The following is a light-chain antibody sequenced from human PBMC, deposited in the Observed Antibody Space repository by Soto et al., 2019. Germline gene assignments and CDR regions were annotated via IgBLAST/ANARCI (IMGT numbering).Light chain of an antibody. CDR1: SSDVGAYNF. CDR3: SAYTPSRTYV. Sequence: QSVLTQPASVSGSPGQSITISCTGTSSDVGAYNFVSWHQQHPGKAPKLMIYNVYDRPSGISYRFSGPKSGNTASLTISGLQGEDEADYYCSAYTPSRTYVFGTGTKVTVL. CDR2: NVY. J-gene: IGLJ1*01. V-gene: IGLV2-14*03.